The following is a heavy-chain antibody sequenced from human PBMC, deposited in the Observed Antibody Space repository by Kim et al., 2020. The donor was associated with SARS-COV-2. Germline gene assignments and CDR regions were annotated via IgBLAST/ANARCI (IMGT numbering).Heavy chain of an antibody. CDR3: ARDSPIAVAGNFDY. J-gene: IGHJ4*02. D-gene: IGHD6-19*01. Sequence: NPSRTMRVTISVDTSKTQFSLKLSSVTAADTAVYYCARDSPIAVAGNFDYWGQGTLVTVSS. V-gene: IGHV4-39*02.